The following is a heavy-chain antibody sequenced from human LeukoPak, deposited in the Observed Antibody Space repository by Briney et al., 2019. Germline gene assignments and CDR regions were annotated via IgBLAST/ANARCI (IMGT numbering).Heavy chain of an antibody. D-gene: IGHD1-1*01. J-gene: IGHJ5*02. CDR3: ARVQTGTTNWFDP. CDR2: INRDGSGK. V-gene: IGHV3-7*04. Sequence: PGESLRLSCAASGXTLSTYWMSWVRQAPGKGLEWVANINRDGSGKYYVDSVRGRFTISRDNAKNSLYLQMNGLRAEDTAVYYCARVQTGTTNWFDPWGQGTLVTVSS. CDR1: GXTLSTYW.